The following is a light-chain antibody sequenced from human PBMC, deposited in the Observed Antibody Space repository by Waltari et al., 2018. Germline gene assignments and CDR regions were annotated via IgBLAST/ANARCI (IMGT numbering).Light chain of an antibody. CDR2: DVN. J-gene: IGLJ1*01. Sequence: QSALTQPASVSGSPGQSITISCTGTSSDIGRYYYVSWYQHHPGKAPKLMIFDVNDRPSGFSNGFSGSKAGNAASLTIAGLQAEDEAHYYCSSYTTTSTYVFGTGTKVTVL. V-gene: IGLV2-14*03. CDR3: SSYTTTSTYV. CDR1: SSDIGRYYY.